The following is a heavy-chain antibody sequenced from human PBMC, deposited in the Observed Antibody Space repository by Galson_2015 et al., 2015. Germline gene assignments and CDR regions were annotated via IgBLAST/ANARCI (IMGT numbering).Heavy chain of an antibody. D-gene: IGHD6-25*01. V-gene: IGHV3-23*01. CDR2: ISNSGAAI. J-gene: IGHJ4*02. Sequence: SLRLSCAASGLTFSSHGMAWVRQAPGKGLEWVSAISNSGAAIFYADSVKGRFTISRDNSKSTLFLHMSSLRAEDTAVYYCVKGGIPAAGFEYWGQRTLVTVSS. CDR3: VKGGIPAAGFEY. CDR1: GLTFSSHG.